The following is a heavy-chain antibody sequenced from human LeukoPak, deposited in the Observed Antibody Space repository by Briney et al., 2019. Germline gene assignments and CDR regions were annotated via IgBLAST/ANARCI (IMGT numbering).Heavy chain of an antibody. CDR3: ARVKMVGYCSGGSCYCDY. CDR1: GYTFTSYG. Sequence: ASVKVSYKASGYTFTSYGISWVRQAPGQGLEWMGWISAYNGNTNYAQKLQGRVTMTTDTSTSTAYMELRSLRSDDTAVYYCARVKMVGYCSGGSCYCDYWGQGTLVTVSS. J-gene: IGHJ4*02. D-gene: IGHD2-15*01. V-gene: IGHV1-18*01. CDR2: ISAYNGNT.